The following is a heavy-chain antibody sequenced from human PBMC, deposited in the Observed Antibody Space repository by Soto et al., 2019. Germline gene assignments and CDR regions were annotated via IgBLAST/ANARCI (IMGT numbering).Heavy chain of an antibody. J-gene: IGHJ4*02. CDR2: IYWDDDK. D-gene: IGHD3-3*01. CDR3: AHRILRTVFGLVTTTAIYFDV. Sequence: QITLNESGPTVVKPAETLTLTCTFSGFSLTTSGVGVGWIRQSPGNAPEWLALIYWDDDKRYSASRKSRLTISKDTSKNQVVLTMASVDPADTATYYCAHRILRTVFGLVTTTAIYFDVWGQGTPVVVSS. CDR1: GFSLTTSGVG. V-gene: IGHV2-5*02.